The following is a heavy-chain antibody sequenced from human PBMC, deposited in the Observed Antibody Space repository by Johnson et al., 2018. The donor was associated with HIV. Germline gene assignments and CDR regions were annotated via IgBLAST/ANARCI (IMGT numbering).Heavy chain of an antibody. Sequence: VQLVESGGGLVQPGGSLRLSCAVSGFSIRNFWMTWVRQAPGKWLEWVANIKEDGSEKNYVDSVKGRFTISRDNAKNSLYRQMNSLRAEDTAKYYCARDELYRMYALTALDIWGQGTMVIVSS. J-gene: IGHJ3*02. CDR1: GFSIRNFW. D-gene: IGHD2-15*01. CDR3: ARDELYRMYALTALDI. CDR2: IKEDGSEK. V-gene: IGHV3-7*05.